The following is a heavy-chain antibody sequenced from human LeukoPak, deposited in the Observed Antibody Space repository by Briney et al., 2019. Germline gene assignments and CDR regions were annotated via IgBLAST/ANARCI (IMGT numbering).Heavy chain of an antibody. V-gene: IGHV3-23*01. Sequence: HPGGSLRLSCAASGFIFSAYAISWVRQAPGKGLEWVSGISGSGDSTYYADSVKGRFTISRDNSKNTLYLQMSSLRADDTAVYYCAKDRSDNNTWYAGAHWGQGTLVTVSS. D-gene: IGHD2-8*01. CDR2: ISGSGDST. CDR1: GFIFSAYA. CDR3: AKDRSDNNTWYAGAH. J-gene: IGHJ4*02.